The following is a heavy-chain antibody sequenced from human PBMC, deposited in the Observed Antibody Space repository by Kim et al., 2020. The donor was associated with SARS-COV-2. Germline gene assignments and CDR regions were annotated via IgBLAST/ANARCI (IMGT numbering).Heavy chain of an antibody. Sequence: GESLKISCKASGYSFTTDWIGWVRQMPGKGLEWMGIIYPGGSDTRYSPSVQGQVTLSVDKSLSTAYLQWSSLTASDTAIYYCAKGVSDSEPADTFFDYWGQGTLVTVSS. CDR3: AKGVSDSEPADTFFDY. J-gene: IGHJ4*02. D-gene: IGHD6-13*01. CDR1: GYSFTTDW. V-gene: IGHV5-51*01. CDR2: IYPGGSDT.